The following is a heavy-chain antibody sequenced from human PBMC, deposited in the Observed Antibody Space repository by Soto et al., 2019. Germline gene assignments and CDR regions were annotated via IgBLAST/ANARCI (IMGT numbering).Heavy chain of an antibody. J-gene: IGHJ6*02. Sequence: GESLKISCKGSGYSFTSYWIGWVRQMPGKGLEWMGIIYPGDSDTRYSPYFQGQVTISADKSISTAYLQWSSLKASDTAMYYCARAFNLGYCSSTSCYPDYGMDVWGQGTTVTVSS. D-gene: IGHD2-2*01. CDR2: IYPGDSDT. CDR3: ARAFNLGYCSSTSCYPDYGMDV. V-gene: IGHV5-51*01. CDR1: GYSFTSYW.